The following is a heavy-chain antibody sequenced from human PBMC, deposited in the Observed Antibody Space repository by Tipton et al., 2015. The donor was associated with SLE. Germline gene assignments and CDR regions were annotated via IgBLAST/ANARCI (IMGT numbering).Heavy chain of an antibody. CDR1: GGSISSYY. Sequence: TLSLTCTVSGGSISSYYWSWIRQPPGKGLEWIGYIYYSGRTNYNPSLKSRVTISVDTSKNQFSLKLSSVTAADTAVYYCARDRAGPGGALDIWGQGTMVTVSS. D-gene: IGHD3-10*01. CDR2: IYYSGRT. CDR3: ARDRAGPGGALDI. V-gene: IGHV4-59*01. J-gene: IGHJ3*02.